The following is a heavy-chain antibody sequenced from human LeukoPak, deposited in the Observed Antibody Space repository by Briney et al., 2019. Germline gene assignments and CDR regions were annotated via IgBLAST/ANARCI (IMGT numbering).Heavy chain of an antibody. CDR2: MNPNSGNT. CDR3: ARVVATTRGAFDI. Sequence: ASVKVSCKASGYTFTSYDINWVRQATGQGLEWMGWMNPNSGNTGYAQKFQGRVTMTRNTSISTAYMELSSLRSEDTAVYYCARVVATTRGAFDIWGQGTMVTVSS. V-gene: IGHV1-8*01. D-gene: IGHD5-12*01. J-gene: IGHJ3*02. CDR1: GYTFTSYD.